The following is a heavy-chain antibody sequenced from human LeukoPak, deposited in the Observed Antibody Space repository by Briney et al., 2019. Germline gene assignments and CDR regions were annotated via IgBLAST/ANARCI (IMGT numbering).Heavy chain of an antibody. CDR2: INPSGGST. CDR3: ARDRGYYGSSAGGWFDP. D-gene: IGHD3-10*01. CDR1: GYTFTSYY. Sequence: ASVKVSCKASGYTFTSYYMHWVRQAPGQGLEWMGIINPSGGSTSYAQKFQGRVTMTRDTSTSTVYMELSSLRSEDTAVYYCARDRGYYGSSAGGWFDPWGQGTLVTVSS. V-gene: IGHV1-46*01. J-gene: IGHJ5*02.